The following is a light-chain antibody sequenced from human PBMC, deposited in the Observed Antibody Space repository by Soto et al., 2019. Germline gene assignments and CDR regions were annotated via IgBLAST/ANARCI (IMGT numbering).Light chain of an antibody. CDR2: AAS. CDR1: RDVGSD. Sequence: IQMTQSPSSLSASLGEKIIITCRASRDVGSDVSWYQQKPGQAPKLLIYAASNLYTGVPSRFSGSRSGTEFTLTISSLQPEDFASYYCPQDYGDSWTFGQGTKVDIK. V-gene: IGKV1-6*01. CDR3: PQDYGDSWT. J-gene: IGKJ1*01.